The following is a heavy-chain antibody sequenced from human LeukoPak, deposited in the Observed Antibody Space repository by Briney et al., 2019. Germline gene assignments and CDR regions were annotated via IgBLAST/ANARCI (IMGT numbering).Heavy chain of an antibody. J-gene: IGHJ4*02. CDR2: VSYSGST. Sequence: SQTLSLTCTVSGDSMSSGSYYWSWVRQPPGKGLEWIGYVSYSGSTDYNPSLKSRVIISIDTSKNQFSLRLSSVTAADTAVYYCARENDRYGRIDYWGQGTQVTVSS. V-gene: IGHV4-61*01. CDR1: GDSMSSGSYY. D-gene: IGHD5-18*01. CDR3: ARENDRYGRIDY.